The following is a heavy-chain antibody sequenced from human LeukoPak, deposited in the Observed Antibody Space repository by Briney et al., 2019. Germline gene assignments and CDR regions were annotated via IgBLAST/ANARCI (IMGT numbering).Heavy chain of an antibody. V-gene: IGHV3-74*01. CDR1: GFTFSSSW. CDR2: INSDGSST. J-gene: IGHJ5*02. CDR3: ARVQYYGSGSYYNWFDP. Sequence: AGGSLRLSCAASGFTFSSSWMHWVRQAPRKGLVWVSRINSDGSSTTYADSVKGRFTISRDNAKNTLYLQMNSLRAEDTAVYYCARVQYYGSGSYYNWFDPWGQGTLVTVSS. D-gene: IGHD3-10*01.